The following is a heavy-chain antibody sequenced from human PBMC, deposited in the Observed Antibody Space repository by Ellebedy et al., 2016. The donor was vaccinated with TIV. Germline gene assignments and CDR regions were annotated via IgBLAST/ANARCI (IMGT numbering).Heavy chain of an antibody. CDR1: GGSLSHYY. CDR2: ISNSGST. CDR3: ARFVAYGAGDCWFDP. Sequence: SETLSLTCAASGGSLSHYYWSWIRQPPGKGLEWIGYISNSGSTDYNASLKGRVAISTDRSKTQISLTMTSVTAADTAVYYCARFVAYGAGDCWFDPWGQGTLVTVSS. D-gene: IGHD2-21*01. J-gene: IGHJ5*02. V-gene: IGHV4-59*01.